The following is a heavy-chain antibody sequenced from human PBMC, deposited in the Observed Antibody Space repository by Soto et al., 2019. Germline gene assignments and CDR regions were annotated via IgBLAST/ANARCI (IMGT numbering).Heavy chain of an antibody. Sequence: GESLKISCKGSGYSFTSYWISWVRQMPGKGLEWMGRIDPSDSYTNYSPSFQGHVTISADKSISTAYLQWSSLKASDTAMYYCARLPYPSAAAGTLRGMDVWGQGPRSPSP. CDR3: ARLPYPSAAAGTLRGMDV. V-gene: IGHV5-10-1*01. CDR1: GYSFTSYW. CDR2: IDPSDSYT. D-gene: IGHD6-13*01. J-gene: IGHJ6*02.